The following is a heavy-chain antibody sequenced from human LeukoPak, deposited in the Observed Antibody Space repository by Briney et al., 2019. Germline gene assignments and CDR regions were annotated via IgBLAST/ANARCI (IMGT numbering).Heavy chain of an antibody. CDR3: AREGGPYRPLDY. CDR1: GGSISSYY. CDR2: IYYSGST. V-gene: IGHV4-59*01. Sequence: PSETLSLTCTVSGGSISSYYWSWIRQPPGKGLEWIGYIYYSGSTNYNPSLKSRVTISVDTSKNQFSLKVSSVTAADTAVYYCAREGGPYRPLDYSGQGTLVTVSS. J-gene: IGHJ4*02.